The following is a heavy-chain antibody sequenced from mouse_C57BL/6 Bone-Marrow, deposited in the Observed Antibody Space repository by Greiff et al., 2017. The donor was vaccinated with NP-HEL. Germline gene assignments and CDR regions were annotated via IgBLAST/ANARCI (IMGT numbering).Heavy chain of an antibody. CDR3: ARNDGYYLCYAMDY. Sequence: QVQLQQPGAELVKPGASVKMSCKASGYTFTSYWITWVKQRPGQGLEWIGDIYPGSGSTNYNEKFKSKATLTVDTSSSTAYMQLSSLTSEDSAVYYCARNDGYYLCYAMDYWGQGTSVTVSS. V-gene: IGHV1-55*01. D-gene: IGHD2-3*01. J-gene: IGHJ4*01. CDR1: GYTFTSYW. CDR2: IYPGSGST.